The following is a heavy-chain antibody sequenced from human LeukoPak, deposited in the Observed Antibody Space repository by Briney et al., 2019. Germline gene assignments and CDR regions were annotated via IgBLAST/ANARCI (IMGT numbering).Heavy chain of an antibody. CDR1: GYTFTIYD. Sequence: ASVSVSLKASGYTFTIYDINWVRQATGQGLEWMGWMNPKSGNTGYAQKFQGRVTITRNTSISTAYMELSSLRSGDTAVYYCARGRRGTMIVVVIPSSDYYMDVGGKGTTVTVSS. CDR2: MNPKSGNT. V-gene: IGHV1-8*03. J-gene: IGHJ6*03. CDR3: ARGRRGTMIVVVIPSSDYYMDV. D-gene: IGHD3-22*01.